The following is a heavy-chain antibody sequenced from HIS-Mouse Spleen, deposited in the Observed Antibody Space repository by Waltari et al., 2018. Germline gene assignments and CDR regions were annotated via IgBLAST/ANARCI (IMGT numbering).Heavy chain of an antibody. J-gene: IGHJ2*01. V-gene: IGHV4-39*07. CDR2: IYYSGRT. CDR1: GCPTSSSSYS. CDR3: AREIPYSSSWYDWYFDL. Sequence: QLQPPESGPGLAKPSDTLSLTCTVPGCPTSSSSYSWGWVRQPPGKGLAWIGSIYYSGRTYYNPSLKSRVTISVDTSKNQVSLKLSSVTAADTAVYYCAREIPYSSSWYDWYFDLWGRGTLVTVSS. D-gene: IGHD6-13*01.